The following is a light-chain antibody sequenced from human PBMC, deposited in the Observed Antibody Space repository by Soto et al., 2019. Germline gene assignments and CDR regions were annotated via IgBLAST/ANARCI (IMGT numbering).Light chain of an antibody. CDR3: QQYSIWRT. J-gene: IGKJ1*01. V-gene: IGKV4-1*01. CDR1: QSVLYSSNNKNF. CDR2: WAS. Sequence: DIVMTQSPDSLAVSLGERATINCKSSQSVLYSSNNKNFLAWYQQKPGQPPKLLIYWASTRESGVPDRFSGSGSGTDFTLTISSLQAEDVAVYYCQQYSIWRTFGQGTKVEIK.